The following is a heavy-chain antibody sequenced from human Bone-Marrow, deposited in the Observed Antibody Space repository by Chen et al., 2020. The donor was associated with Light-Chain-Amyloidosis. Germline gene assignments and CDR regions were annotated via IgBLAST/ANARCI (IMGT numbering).Heavy chain of an antibody. J-gene: IGHJ6*02. Sequence: EVHLVESGGGLVQPGGSLRLSCAASGFTFSDHCMDWVRQAAGKGLEWVGRSGNKVNGYTTESAASVKGRFTVSRDDSKNSLYLQMASLRTDDTAVYYCSRGGTSLTRYYSPMDVWGQGTTVTVSS. D-gene: IGHD3-9*01. CDR1: GFTFSDHC. V-gene: IGHV3-72*01. CDR2: SGNKVNGYTT. CDR3: SRGGTSLTRYYSPMDV.